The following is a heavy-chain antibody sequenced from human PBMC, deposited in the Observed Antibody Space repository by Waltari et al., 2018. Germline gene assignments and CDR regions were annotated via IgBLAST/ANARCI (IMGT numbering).Heavy chain of an antibody. CDR1: GGSISSGGYY. Sequence: QLRLQESGPGLVKPSETLSLTCTVSGGSISSGGYYWGWIRQSPGKGLEWIGSIFYRGATHYNPPLESRVTRSVDTAKNQFSLKVISVTAADTAVYYCARHWKRSGYRFDPWGQGTLVTVSS. CDR3: ARHWKRSGYRFDP. V-gene: IGHV4-39*01. D-gene: IGHD5-12*01. CDR2: IFYRGAT. J-gene: IGHJ5*02.